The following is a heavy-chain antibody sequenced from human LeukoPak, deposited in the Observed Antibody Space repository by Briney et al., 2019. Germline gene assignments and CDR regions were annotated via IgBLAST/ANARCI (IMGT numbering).Heavy chain of an antibody. CDR2: IYHSGST. CDR3: ARRSTGSGWYVWFDP. D-gene: IGHD6-19*01. V-gene: IGHV4-4*02. CDR1: GGSISSSNW. J-gene: IGHJ5*02. Sequence: KPSGTLSLTCAVSGGSISSSNWWSWARQPPGKGLEWIGEIYHSGSTNYNPSLKSRVTISVDKSKNQFSLKLSSVTAADTAVYYCARRSTGSGWYVWFDPWGQGTLVTVSS.